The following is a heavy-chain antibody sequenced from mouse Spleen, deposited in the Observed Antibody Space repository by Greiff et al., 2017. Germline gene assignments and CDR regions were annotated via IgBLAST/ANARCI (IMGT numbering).Heavy chain of an antibody. Sequence: QVQLKESGAELAKPGASVKLSCKASGYTFTSYWMHWVKQRPGQGLEWIGYINPSSGYTKYNQKFKDKATLTADKSSSTAYMQLSSLTYEDSAVYYCARRSSLYYGSSYENYFDYWGQGTTLTVSS. D-gene: IGHD1-1*01. J-gene: IGHJ2*01. CDR1: GYTFTSYW. CDR2: INPSSGYT. V-gene: IGHV1-7*01. CDR3: ARRSSLYYGSSYENYFDY.